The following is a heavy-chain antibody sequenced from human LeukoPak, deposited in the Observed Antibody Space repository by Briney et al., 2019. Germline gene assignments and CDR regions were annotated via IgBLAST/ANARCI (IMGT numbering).Heavy chain of an antibody. CDR1: GFTFNDHT. D-gene: IGHD6-13*01. CDR2: ISGSGGST. Sequence: GGSLRLSCAASGFTFNDHTLNWVRQAPGKGLEWISAISGSGGSTYYADSVKGRFTISRDNSKNTLYLQMNSLRAEDTAVYYCAAIAAAGTDFDYWGQGTLVTVSS. J-gene: IGHJ4*02. CDR3: AAIAAAGTDFDY. V-gene: IGHV3-23*01.